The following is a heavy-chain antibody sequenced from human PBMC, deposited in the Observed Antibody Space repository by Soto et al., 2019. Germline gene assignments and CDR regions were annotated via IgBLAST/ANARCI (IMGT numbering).Heavy chain of an antibody. Sequence: GESLKISCKGSGYSFTSYWIGWVRQMPGKGLEWMGIIYPGDSDTRYSPSFQGQVTISADKSISTAYLQWSSLKASDTAMYYCETARSQQLDPLGYWGQGTLVTVSS. CDR1: GYSFTSYW. V-gene: IGHV5-51*01. D-gene: IGHD6-13*01. CDR2: IYPGDSDT. J-gene: IGHJ4*02. CDR3: ETARSQQLDPLGY.